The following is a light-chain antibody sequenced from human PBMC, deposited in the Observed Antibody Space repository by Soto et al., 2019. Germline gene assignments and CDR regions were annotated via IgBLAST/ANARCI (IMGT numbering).Light chain of an antibody. CDR3: QQSYSTTIA. CDR1: QSLSSY. V-gene: IGKV1-39*01. CDR2: AAS. Sequence: DIQMTQSPSSMSASVGDRVTITCRASQSLSSYLNWYQQKPAKAPKLLIYAASSLQIGVPSRFSGSRSGTDFTLTIITLQPEDFATYYCQQSYSTTIACGLGTRLDIK. J-gene: IGKJ5*01.